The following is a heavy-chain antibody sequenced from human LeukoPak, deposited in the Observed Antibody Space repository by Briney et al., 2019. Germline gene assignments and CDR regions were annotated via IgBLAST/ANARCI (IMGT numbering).Heavy chain of an antibody. D-gene: IGHD3-22*01. V-gene: IGHV3-30*03. CDR3: AREGGSLSIGNYFDY. CDR2: ISYDGSNK. J-gene: IGHJ4*02. CDR1: GFTFSSYG. Sequence: GGSLRLSCAVSGFTFSSYGMHWVRQAPGKGLEWVAVISYDGSNKYYADSVKGRFTISRDNSKNTLYLQMNSLRAEDTAVYYCAREGGSLSIGNYFDYWGQGTLVTVSS.